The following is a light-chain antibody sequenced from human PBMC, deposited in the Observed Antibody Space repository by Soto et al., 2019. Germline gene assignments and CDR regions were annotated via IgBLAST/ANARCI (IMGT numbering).Light chain of an antibody. V-gene: IGLV1-44*01. CDR3: AAWDDSLNAVV. J-gene: IGLJ3*02. CDR1: YSNIGSNG. CDR2: ANN. Sequence: QSALTQAPSMSGTPGQTVTISCSGRYSNIGSNGVAWYRQVPGSAPKLLIYANNQRPSEVPDRFSGSKSGASASLAIRGRQSEDESDFYCAAWDDSLNAVVFGGGTKLTVL.